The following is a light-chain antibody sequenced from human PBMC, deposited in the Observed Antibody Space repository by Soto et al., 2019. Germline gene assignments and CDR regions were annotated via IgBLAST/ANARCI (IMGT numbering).Light chain of an antibody. CDR3: QQYNSYAT. Sequence: DIQRTQAHSTLSASVGDRVTITCRARQSISSWLSWYQQNPGKAPKLLIYKASSLESWVPSRFSGSGSGTEFTLTISSRQPDDFATYYWQQYNSYATFGLGTKGAIK. J-gene: IGKJ1*01. CDR2: KAS. CDR1: QSISSW. V-gene: IGKV1-5*03.